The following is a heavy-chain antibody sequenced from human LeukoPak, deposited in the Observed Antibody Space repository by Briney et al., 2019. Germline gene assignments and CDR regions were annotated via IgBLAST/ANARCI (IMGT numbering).Heavy chain of an antibody. V-gene: IGHV4-59*01. Sequence: SETLSLTCTVSGGSISSYYWSWIRQPPGKGLEWIGYIYYSGSTNYNPSLKSRVTISVDTSKNQFSLKLSSVTAADTVVYYCARGRSGDYVVFDYWGQGTLVTVSS. D-gene: IGHD4-17*01. J-gene: IGHJ4*02. CDR1: GGSISSYY. CDR3: ARGRSGDYVVFDY. CDR2: IYYSGST.